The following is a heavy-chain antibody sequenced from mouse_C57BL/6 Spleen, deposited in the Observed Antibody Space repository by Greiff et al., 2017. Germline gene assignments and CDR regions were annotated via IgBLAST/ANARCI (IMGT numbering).Heavy chain of an antibody. V-gene: IGHV1-82*01. CDR3: AEDYAGEMDY. Sequence: VQLQESGPELVKPGASVKISCKASGYAFSSSWMNWVKQRPGKGLEWIGRIYPGDGDTNYNGKFKGKATLTADKSSSTAYMQLSSLTSEDSAVYFCAEDYAGEMDYWGQGTTLTVSS. D-gene: IGHD2-4*01. CDR1: GYAFSSSW. CDR2: IYPGDGDT. J-gene: IGHJ2*01.